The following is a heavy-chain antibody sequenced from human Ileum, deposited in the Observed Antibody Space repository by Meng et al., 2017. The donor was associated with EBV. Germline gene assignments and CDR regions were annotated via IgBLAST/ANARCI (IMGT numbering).Heavy chain of an antibody. CDR1: GGSISSYY. D-gene: IGHD2-15*01. J-gene: IGHJ4*02. CDR2: IYYSGST. CDR3: ARGGWSLDY. Sequence: QGQLPESGPGLVKPSETLSLTCTVSGGSISSYYWSWIRQPPGKGLEWIGYIYYSGSTNYNPSLKSRVTISVDTSKSQFSLNLSSVTAADTAVYYCARGGWSLDYWGQGTLVTVSS. V-gene: IGHV4-59*08.